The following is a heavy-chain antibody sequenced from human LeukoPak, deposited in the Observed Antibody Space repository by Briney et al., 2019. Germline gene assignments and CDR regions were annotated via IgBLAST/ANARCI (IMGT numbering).Heavy chain of an antibody. CDR2: INSDGSST. CDR3: ARDLEEMASDS. D-gene: IGHD5-24*01. V-gene: IGHV3-74*01. CDR1: GFTFSSSW. J-gene: IGHJ4*02. Sequence: PGGSLRLSCAASGFTFSSSWMHWVRQAPGKGLVWVSRINSDGSSTSYADSVKGRFTISRDDAENSLYLQMNSLREEDTAVYFCARDLEEMASDSWGQGTLVTVSS.